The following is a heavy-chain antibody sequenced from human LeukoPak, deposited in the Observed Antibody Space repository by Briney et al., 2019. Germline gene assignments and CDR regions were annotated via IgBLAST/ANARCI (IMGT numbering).Heavy chain of an antibody. CDR1: GFTLNNAW. J-gene: IGHJ1*01. Sequence: GGSLRLSCAASGFTLNNAWMSWVRQAPGKGLEWLGRIKRETDGGTIDYAAPVKGRFTISRDDSRNTLYLRMDSLKIEDTAVYYCTTDRYYDNSELQFQHWGQGTLVTVSS. CDR2: IKRETDGGTI. V-gene: IGHV3-15*01. D-gene: IGHD3-22*01. CDR3: TTDRYYDNSELQFQH.